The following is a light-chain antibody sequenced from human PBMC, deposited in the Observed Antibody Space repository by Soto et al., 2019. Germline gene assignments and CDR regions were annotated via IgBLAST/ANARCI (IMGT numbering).Light chain of an antibody. Sequence: EIVLTQSPGTLSLSPGERATLSCRASRSVSSSYLAWYQQKPGRAPRLLIYGASSRATGIPDRFSGSGSGTDFTLTISRLEPEDFAVYYCQQYGSSPLTFGQGTRLEI. V-gene: IGKV3-20*01. J-gene: IGKJ5*01. CDR1: RSVSSSY. CDR3: QQYGSSPLT. CDR2: GAS.